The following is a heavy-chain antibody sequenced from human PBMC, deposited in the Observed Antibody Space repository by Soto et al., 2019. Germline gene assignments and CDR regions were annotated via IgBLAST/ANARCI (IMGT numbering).Heavy chain of an antibody. CDR2: IYSGGST. J-gene: IGHJ3*02. CDR1: GFTVSSNY. V-gene: IGHV3-53*01. CDR3: ARYFDAFDI. Sequence: HPGGSLRLSCAASGFTVSSNYMTWVRQAPGKGLEWVSVIYSGGSTDYADSVKGRFTISRDNSKNTVFLQMNSLRAEDTAVYYCARYFDAFDIWGQGTMVTVSS.